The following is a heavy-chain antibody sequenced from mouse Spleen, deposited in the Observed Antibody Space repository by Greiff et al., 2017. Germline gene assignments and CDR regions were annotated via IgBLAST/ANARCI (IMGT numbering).Heavy chain of an antibody. Sequence: LQQPGSELVRPGASVKLSCKASGYTFTSYWMHWVKQRPGQGLEWIGNIYPGSGSTNYDEKFKSKATLTVDTSSSTAYMQLSSLTSEDSAVYYCTRSGVWLRRDWFAYWGQGTLVTVSA. D-gene: IGHD2-2*01. CDR3: TRSGVWLRRDWFAY. J-gene: IGHJ3*01. CDR2: IYPGSGST. V-gene: IGHV1S22*01. CDR1: GYTFTSYW.